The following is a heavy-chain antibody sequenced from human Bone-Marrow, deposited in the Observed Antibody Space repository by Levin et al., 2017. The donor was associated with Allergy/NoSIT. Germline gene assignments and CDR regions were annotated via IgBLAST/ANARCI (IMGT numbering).Heavy chain of an antibody. CDR1: GFTVSSHY. CDR2: IYSGGST. V-gene: IGHV3-53*01. J-gene: IGHJ4*02. D-gene: IGHD3-9*01. CDR3: ARGGGSSYDILTGSIDY. Sequence: GESLKISCAASGFTVSSHYMSWVRQAPGKGLEWVSVIYSGGSTYYADSVKGRFTISRDNSKNTLYLQMNSLRAEDTAVYYCARGGGSSYDILTGSIDYWGQGTLVTVSS.